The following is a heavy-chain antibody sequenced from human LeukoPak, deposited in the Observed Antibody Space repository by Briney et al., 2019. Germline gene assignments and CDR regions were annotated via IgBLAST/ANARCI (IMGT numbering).Heavy chain of an antibody. Sequence: GGSLRLSCAASGFTFSTYNMNWVRQAPGKGLEWVSVISSSSSDIYYADSVKGRFTISRDNAKNSLYLQMNSLRGEDTAVYYCTRDSRSGMDVWGQGTTVTVSS. V-gene: IGHV3-21*01. CDR1: GFTFSTYN. CDR3: TRDSRSGMDV. J-gene: IGHJ6*02. CDR2: ISSSSSDI.